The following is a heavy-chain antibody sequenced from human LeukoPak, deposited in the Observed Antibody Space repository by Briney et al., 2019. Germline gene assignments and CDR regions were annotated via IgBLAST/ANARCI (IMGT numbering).Heavy chain of an antibody. V-gene: IGHV1-69*06. CDR1: GGTFSSYA. J-gene: IGHJ3*02. D-gene: IGHD4-11*01. Sequence: SVKVSCKASGGTFSSYAISWVRQAPGQRLEWMGGIILIFGTANYAQKFQGRVTITADKSTSTAYMELSSLRSEDTAVYYCARERPTDAFDIWGQGTMVTVSS. CDR2: IILIFGTA. CDR3: ARERPTDAFDI.